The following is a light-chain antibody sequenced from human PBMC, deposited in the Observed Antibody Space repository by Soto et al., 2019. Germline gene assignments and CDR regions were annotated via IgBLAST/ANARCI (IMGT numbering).Light chain of an antibody. V-gene: IGLV2-18*02. CDR1: SSDVGSYNR. Sequence: QSALTQPPSVSGSPGQSVTISCTRTSSDVGSYNRVSWYQQPPGTAPKLMIYEVSNRPSGVPDRFSGSKSGNTASLTISGLQAEDEADYYCSSYTSSSTLSVFGTGTKLTVL. J-gene: IGLJ1*01. CDR2: EVS. CDR3: SSYTSSSTLSV.